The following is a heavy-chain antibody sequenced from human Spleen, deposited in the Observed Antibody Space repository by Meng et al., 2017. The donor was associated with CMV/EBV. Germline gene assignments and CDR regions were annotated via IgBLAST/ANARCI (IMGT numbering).Heavy chain of an antibody. Sequence: IFSNYDTSWVRQAPGQGLEWLGGIIPILPITKFAQKFQGRVTMTADKSTSTAYMELSRLRSEDTAVYYCAMAPIATPDYYYYGMDVWGQGTTVTVSS. J-gene: IGHJ6*02. CDR1: IFSNYD. V-gene: IGHV1-69*10. D-gene: IGHD5-24*01. CDR3: AMAPIATPDYYYYGMDV. CDR2: IIPILPIT.